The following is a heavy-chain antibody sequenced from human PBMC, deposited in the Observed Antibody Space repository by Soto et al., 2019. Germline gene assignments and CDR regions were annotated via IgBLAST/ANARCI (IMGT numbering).Heavy chain of an antibody. CDR1: GGSVSSGSYY. V-gene: IGHV4-61*01. D-gene: IGHD6-6*01. J-gene: IGHJ4*02. CDR2: IYYSGST. Sequence: SETLSLTCTVSGGSVSSGSYYWSWIRQPPGKGLEWIGYIYYSGSTNYNPSLKSRVTISVDTSKNQFSLKLSSVTAADTAVYYCARARYSSSSHYFDYWGQGTLVTV. CDR3: ARARYSSSSHYFDY.